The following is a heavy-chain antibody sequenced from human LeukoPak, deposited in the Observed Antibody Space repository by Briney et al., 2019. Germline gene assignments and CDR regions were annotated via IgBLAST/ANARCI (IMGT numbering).Heavy chain of an antibody. V-gene: IGHV3-23*01. J-gene: IGHJ4*02. Sequence: GGSLRLSCAASGFTFSSYAMSWVRQAPGKGLEWVSGISGSAITTYYADSVKGRFTISRDNSKNTLYLQMNSLRAEDTAVYYCAKEDRYDSSGYYPPFDYWGQGTLVTVSS. CDR2: ISGSAITT. CDR1: GFTFSSYA. D-gene: IGHD3-22*01. CDR3: AKEDRYDSSGYYPPFDY.